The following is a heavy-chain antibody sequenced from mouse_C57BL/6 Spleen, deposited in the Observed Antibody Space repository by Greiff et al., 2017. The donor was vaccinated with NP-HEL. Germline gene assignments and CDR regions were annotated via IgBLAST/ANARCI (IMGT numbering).Heavy chain of an antibody. CDR1: GFTFSSFG. CDR2: ISSGGSYT. Sequence: VQLKESGGDLVKPGGSLKLSCAASGFTFSSFGMSWVRQTPDKRLEWVATISSGGSYTYYPASVKGRFTISRDNAKNTLYLQMSSLKSEDTAMYYCARQDGYYDYWGQGTTLTVSS. CDR3: ARQDGYYDY. D-gene: IGHD2-3*01. V-gene: IGHV5-6*01. J-gene: IGHJ2*01.